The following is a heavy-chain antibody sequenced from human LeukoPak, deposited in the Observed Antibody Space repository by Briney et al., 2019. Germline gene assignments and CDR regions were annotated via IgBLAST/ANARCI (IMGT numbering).Heavy chain of an antibody. V-gene: IGHV4-34*01. Sequence: SETLSLTCAVYGGSFSGYYWSWIRQPPGKGLEWIGEINHSGSTNYNPSLKSRVTISVDTSKNQFSLKLSSVTAADTAVYYCARDVWFGGKRFDPWGQGTLVTVSS. CDR3: ARDVWFGGKRFDP. CDR1: GGSFSGYY. CDR2: INHSGST. D-gene: IGHD3-10*01. J-gene: IGHJ5*02.